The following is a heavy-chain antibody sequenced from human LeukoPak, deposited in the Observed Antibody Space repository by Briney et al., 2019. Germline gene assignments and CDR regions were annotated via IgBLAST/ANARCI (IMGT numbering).Heavy chain of an antibody. CDR2: ISSSADST. V-gene: IGHV3-23*01. D-gene: IGHD4-23*01. Sequence: GGSLTLSCAASGFTFSSYWMSWVRQPPAKGLAWVSVISSSADSTYYADSVKGRFTISRDNSKNTLYLQMNNLRAEDTAVYYCAKPLEKYTYGGNFDYWGQGLLVTVSS. CDR3: AKPLEKYTYGGNFDY. J-gene: IGHJ4*02. CDR1: GFTFSSYW.